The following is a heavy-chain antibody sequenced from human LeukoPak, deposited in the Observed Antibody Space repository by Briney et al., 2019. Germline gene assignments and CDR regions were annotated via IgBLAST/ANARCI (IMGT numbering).Heavy chain of an antibody. Sequence: GGSLRLSCAASGFTYSRYAMSWVRQAPGKGLEWVSSISDNGAGTFYADSVKGRFTISRDNSDKTLYLQMNSLKAEDTAVYYCARDTDTALDVWGQGTTVTVSS. CDR3: ARDTDTALDV. J-gene: IGHJ6*02. CDR1: GFTYSRYA. V-gene: IGHV3-23*01. CDR2: ISDNGAGT.